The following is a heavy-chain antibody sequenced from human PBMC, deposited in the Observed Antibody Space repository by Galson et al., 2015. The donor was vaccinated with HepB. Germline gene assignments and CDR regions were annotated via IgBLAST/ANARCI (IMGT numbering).Heavy chain of an antibody. CDR2: ISAYNGNT. V-gene: IGHV1-18*01. J-gene: IGHJ4*02. CDR3: ARDFQGSIFGVVRSFDY. Sequence: SVKVSCKASGYTFTSYGISWVRQAPGQGLEWMGWISAYNGNTNYAQKLQGRVTMTTDTSTSTAYMELRSLRSDDTAVYYCARDFQGSIFGVVRSFDYWGQGTLVTVSS. CDR1: GYTFTSYG. D-gene: IGHD3-3*01.